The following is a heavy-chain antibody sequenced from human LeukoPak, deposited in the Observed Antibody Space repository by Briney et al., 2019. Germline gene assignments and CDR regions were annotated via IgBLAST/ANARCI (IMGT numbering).Heavy chain of an antibody. D-gene: IGHD3-9*01. CDR3: GRSYYDILSALYFDY. V-gene: IGHV3-30*04. J-gene: IGHJ4*02. CDR2: ISYDGSSK. Sequence: PGWALRLSFAASLFTFSSYVMHWVRPAPGRGLEGVAVISYDGSSKYYADSLKGRFTISRDNSQNTLYLQMNSVDAADTSLYYCGRSYYDILSALYFDYWGEGTLVTVSS. CDR1: LFTFSSYV.